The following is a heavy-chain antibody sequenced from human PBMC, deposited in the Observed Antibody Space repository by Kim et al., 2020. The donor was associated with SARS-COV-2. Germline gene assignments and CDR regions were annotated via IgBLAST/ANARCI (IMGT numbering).Heavy chain of an antibody. CDR3: ARDYYLSSSNFLDY. CDR1: GFTFSSYG. D-gene: IGHD6-6*01. V-gene: IGHV3-33*01. CDR2: IWYDGSNK. Sequence: GGSLRLSCAASGFTFSSYGMHWVRQAPGKGLEWVAVIWYDGSNKYYADSVKGRFTISRDNSKNTLYLQMNSLRAEDTAVYYCARDYYLSSSNFLDYWGQGTLVTVSS. J-gene: IGHJ4*02.